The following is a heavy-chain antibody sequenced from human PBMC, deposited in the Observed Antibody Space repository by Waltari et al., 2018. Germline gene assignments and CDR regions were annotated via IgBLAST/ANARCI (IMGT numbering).Heavy chain of an antibody. Sequence: QVQLVQSGAEVKKPGSSVKVSCKASGGTFSSYAISWVRQAPGQGLEWMGGIIPIFGTANDAQKFQGRVTITTDESTSTAYMELSSLRSEDTAVYYCAKAASRPEYYYYYYMDVWGKGTTVIVSS. CDR3: AKAASRPEYYYYYYMDV. D-gene: IGHD6-25*01. V-gene: IGHV1-69*05. CDR1: GGTFSSYA. CDR2: IIPIFGTA. J-gene: IGHJ6*03.